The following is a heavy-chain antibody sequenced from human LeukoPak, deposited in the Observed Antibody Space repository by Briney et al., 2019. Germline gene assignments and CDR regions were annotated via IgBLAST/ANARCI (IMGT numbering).Heavy chain of an antibody. CDR2: IYTSGST. CDR3: ASEIMVTPVGAFDI. J-gene: IGHJ3*02. D-gene: IGHD2-21*02. Sequence: SPSQTLSLTCTVSGGSISSGSYYWSWIRQPAGKGLEWIGRIYTSGSTNYNPSLKSGVTISVDTSKNQFSLKLSSVTAADTAVYYCASEIMVTPVGAFDIWGQGTMVTVSS. CDR1: GGSISSGSYY. V-gene: IGHV4-61*02.